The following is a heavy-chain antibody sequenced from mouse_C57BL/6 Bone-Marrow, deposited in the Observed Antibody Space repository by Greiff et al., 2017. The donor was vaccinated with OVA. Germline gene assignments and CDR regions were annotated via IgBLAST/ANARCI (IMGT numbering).Heavy chain of an antibody. CDR1: GYSITSGYY. D-gene: IGHD1-1*01. Sequence: EVQLKESGPGLVKPSQSLSLTCSVTGYSITSGYYWNWIRQFPGNKLEWMGYISYDGSNNYNPSLKNRISITRDTSKNQFFLKLNSVTTEDTATYYCARVALYYGSSWYFDVWGTGTTVTVSS. CDR2: ISYDGSN. V-gene: IGHV3-6*01. CDR3: ARVALYYGSSWYFDV. J-gene: IGHJ1*03.